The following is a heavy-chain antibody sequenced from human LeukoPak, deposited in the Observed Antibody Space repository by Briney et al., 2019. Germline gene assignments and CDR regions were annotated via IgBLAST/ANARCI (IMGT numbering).Heavy chain of an antibody. CDR1: GFTFSDYY. Sequence: GGSLRLSCAASGFTFSDYYMSWIRQAPGKGLEWISYISGSGSSMYYADSVKGRFTISRDNAKNSLYLQMNSLGAEDTAVYYCATHDFSGAYYFDYWGQGTLVTVSS. V-gene: IGHV3-11*01. D-gene: IGHD3/OR15-3a*01. J-gene: IGHJ4*02. CDR2: ISGSGSSM. CDR3: ATHDFSGAYYFDY.